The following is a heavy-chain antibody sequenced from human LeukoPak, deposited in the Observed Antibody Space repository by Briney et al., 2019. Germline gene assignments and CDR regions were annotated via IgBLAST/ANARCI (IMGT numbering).Heavy chain of an antibody. CDR3: ARDLVAGYYMDV. V-gene: IGHV1-2*02. CDR1: GYTFTGYY. D-gene: IGHD2-8*02. CDR2: INPNSGGT. Sequence: ASVKVSCKASGYTFTGYYMHWVRQAPGQGLEWMGWINPNSGGTNYAQKFQGRVTMTRDTSISTAYMELSRLRSGDTAVYYCARDLVAGYYMDVWGKGTTVTVSS. J-gene: IGHJ6*03.